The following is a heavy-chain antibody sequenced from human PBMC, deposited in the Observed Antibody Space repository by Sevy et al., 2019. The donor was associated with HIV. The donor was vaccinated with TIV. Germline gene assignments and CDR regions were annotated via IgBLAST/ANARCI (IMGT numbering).Heavy chain of an antibody. V-gene: IGHV3-23*01. Sequence: GGSLRLSCAASGFTFSNYAMSWVRQAPGKGLEWVSTFSFGGGKINYADSVKGRFIISRDNSKNTLYLQMKSLRAEDTALYYCAREGCSKPHDYWGQGTLVTVSS. CDR1: GFTFSNYA. CDR3: AREGCSKPHDY. D-gene: IGHD2-2*01. J-gene: IGHJ4*02. CDR2: FSFGGGKI.